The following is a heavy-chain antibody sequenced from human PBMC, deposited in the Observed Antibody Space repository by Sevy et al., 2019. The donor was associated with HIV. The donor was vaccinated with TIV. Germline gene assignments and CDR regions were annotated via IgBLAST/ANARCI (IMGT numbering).Heavy chain of an antibody. CDR1: GDSVSSNGAA. J-gene: IGHJ5*01. CDR3: ARAGTTWDGRGGNCFDS. CDR2: TYYRSKWYN. Sequence: SQTLSLTCAISGDSVSSNGAAWNWIRQSPSRGLEWLGRTYYRSKWYNNYAVSVKSRITINPDTSKNQFSLHLDSMTPEDTAVYYCARAGTTWDGRGGNCFDSSGQGILVTVSS. V-gene: IGHV6-1*01. D-gene: IGHD4-17*01.